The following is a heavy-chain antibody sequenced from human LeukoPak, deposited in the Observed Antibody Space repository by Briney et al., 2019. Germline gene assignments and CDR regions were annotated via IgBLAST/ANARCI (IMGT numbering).Heavy chain of an antibody. J-gene: IGHJ6*02. CDR3: ARHMVRGVNPFHYYYYGMDV. Sequence: SETLSLTCTVSFYSISSGYYWGWIRQPPGKGLEWIRSIYHSGSAYYNPSLKSRVTISVDTSKNQFSLKLSSATAADTAVYYCARHMVRGVNPFHYYYYGMDVWGQGTTVTVSS. CDR1: FYSISSGYY. CDR2: IYHSGSA. V-gene: IGHV4-38-2*02. D-gene: IGHD3-10*01.